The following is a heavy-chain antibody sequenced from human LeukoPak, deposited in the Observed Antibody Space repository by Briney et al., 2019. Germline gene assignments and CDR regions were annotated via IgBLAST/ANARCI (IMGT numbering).Heavy chain of an antibody. J-gene: IGHJ4*02. CDR3: ARSHPGYSSGWFFSAFDY. Sequence: PGGSLRLSCAASGFTFSSYWMSWVRQAPGKGLEWVANIKQDGSEKYYVDSVKGRFTISRDNAKNSLYLQMNSLRAEDTAVYYCARSHPGYSSGWFFSAFDYWGQGTLVTVSS. CDR2: IKQDGSEK. V-gene: IGHV3-7*01. CDR1: GFTFSSYW. D-gene: IGHD6-19*01.